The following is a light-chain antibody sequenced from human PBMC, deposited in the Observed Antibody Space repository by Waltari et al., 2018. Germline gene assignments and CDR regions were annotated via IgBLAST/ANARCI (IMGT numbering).Light chain of an antibody. CDR1: QSVRGS. CDR2: GSS. J-gene: IGKJ1*01. CDR3: QHYVRLPAT. V-gene: IGKV3-20*01. Sequence: EIVLTQSPGPLSLSPGERAPLSCRASQSVRGSLAWYQHKAGQAPRLLIYGSSSRATGIPDRFSCSGSGTDFSLTISRLEPEDFAVYYCQHYVRLPATFGQGTKVEIK.